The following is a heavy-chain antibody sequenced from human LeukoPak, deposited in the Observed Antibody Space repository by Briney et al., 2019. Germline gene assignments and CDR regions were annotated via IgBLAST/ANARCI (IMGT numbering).Heavy chain of an antibody. V-gene: IGHV3-21*01. Sequence: GGSLRLSCAASGFTFSSYSMNWVRQAPGKGLEWVSYISSSSSYIYYADSVKGRFTISRDNAKNSLYLQMNSLRAEDTAVYYCARQYYDILTGYWQTFDYWGQGTLVTVSS. CDR3: ARQYYDILTGYWQTFDY. D-gene: IGHD3-9*01. CDR2: ISSSSSYI. J-gene: IGHJ4*02. CDR1: GFTFSSYS.